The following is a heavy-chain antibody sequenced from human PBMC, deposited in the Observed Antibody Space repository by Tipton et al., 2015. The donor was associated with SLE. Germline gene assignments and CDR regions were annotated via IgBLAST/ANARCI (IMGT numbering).Heavy chain of an antibody. D-gene: IGHD3-22*01. V-gene: IGHV4-61*02. J-gene: IGHJ6*03. CDR2: IYTSGST. CDR1: GGSISSGSYS. Sequence: TLSLTCTVSGGSISSGSYSWIWIRQPAGKELEWIGRIYTSGSTNYNPSLKSRVTISFDTSKNQFSLRLTSATAADTAVYYCARVGHGFDSSGYNSRYYYYMDVWGKGTTVTVSS. CDR3: ARVGHGFDSSGYNSRYYYYMDV.